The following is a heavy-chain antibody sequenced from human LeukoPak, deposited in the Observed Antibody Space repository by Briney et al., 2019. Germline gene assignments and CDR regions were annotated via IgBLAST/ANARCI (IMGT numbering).Heavy chain of an antibody. J-gene: IGHJ4*02. CDR1: GGSISSSSYY. D-gene: IGHD6-13*01. CDR2: IYYSGST. Sequence: TSETLSLTCTVSGGSISSSSYYWGWIRQPPGKGLEWIGSIYYSGSTYYKPSLKSRVTISVDTSKNQFSLKLSSVTAADTAVYYCARDRTSSSWYGVDYWGQGTLVTVSS. V-gene: IGHV4-39*07. CDR3: ARDRTSSSWYGVDY.